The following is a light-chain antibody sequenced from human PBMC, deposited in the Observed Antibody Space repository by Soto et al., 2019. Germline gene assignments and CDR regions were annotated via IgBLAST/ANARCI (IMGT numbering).Light chain of an antibody. Sequence: EFVLTQSPGTLSLSPGERATLSFRASQSVTSNVAWYQQKPGQAPRLLIYRASARATGVPARFSGSGSGTEFTLTISSLQSEDFGIYYCQQYDYWWTFGQGTKVDIK. CDR2: RAS. J-gene: IGKJ1*01. CDR1: QSVTSN. CDR3: QQYDYWWT. V-gene: IGKV3-15*01.